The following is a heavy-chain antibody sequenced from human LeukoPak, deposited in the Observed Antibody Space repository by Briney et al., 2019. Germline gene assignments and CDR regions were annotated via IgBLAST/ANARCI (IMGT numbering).Heavy chain of an antibody. Sequence: PSETLSLTCTVSGYSISSGYYWGWIRQPPGQGLEWIGSIYHSGSTYYNPSLKSRVTISVDTSKNQFSLKLSSVTAADTAVYYCARGGGWLQFFYPIDYWGQGTLVTVSS. V-gene: IGHV4-38-2*02. CDR2: IYHSGST. J-gene: IGHJ4*02. CDR3: ARGGGWLQFFYPIDY. D-gene: IGHD5-24*01. CDR1: GYSISSGYY.